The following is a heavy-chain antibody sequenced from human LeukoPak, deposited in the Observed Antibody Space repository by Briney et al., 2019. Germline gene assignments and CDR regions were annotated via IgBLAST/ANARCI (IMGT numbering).Heavy chain of an antibody. J-gene: IGHJ6*02. D-gene: IGHD6-19*01. CDR3: ARVNQVAGSAYGMDV. V-gene: IGHV3-21*01. CDR1: GFTFSSYS. Sequence: GGSLRPSCAASGFTFSSYSMNWVRQAPGKGLEWVSSISSSSSYIYYADSVKGRFTISRDNAKNSLYLQMNSLRAEDTAVYYCARVNQVAGSAYGMDVWGQGTTVTVSS. CDR2: ISSSSSYI.